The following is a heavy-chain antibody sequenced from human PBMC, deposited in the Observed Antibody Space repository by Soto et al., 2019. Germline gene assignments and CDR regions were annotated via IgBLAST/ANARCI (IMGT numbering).Heavy chain of an antibody. CDR1: GGSISSRSYY. Sequence: QLQLQESGPGLVKPSETLSLTCTVSGGSISSRSYYWGWICQPPGKGLEWIGSIYYSGSTYYKSSLKSRVTISVDTSMNQFSLKLRSVTAADTAVYYCARQYTAMTPYFDYWGQGTLVTVSS. V-gene: IGHV4-39*01. J-gene: IGHJ4*02. CDR2: IYYSGST. D-gene: IGHD5-18*01. CDR3: ARQYTAMTPYFDY.